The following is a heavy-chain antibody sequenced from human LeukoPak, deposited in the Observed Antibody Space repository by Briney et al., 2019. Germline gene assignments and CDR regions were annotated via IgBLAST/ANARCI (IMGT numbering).Heavy chain of an antibody. D-gene: IGHD2-15*01. V-gene: IGHV3-30-3*01. Sequence: GRSLRLSCAASGFTFSSYAMHWVRQAPGKGLEWVAVISYDGSNKYYADSVKGRFTISRDNSKNTLYLQMNSLRAEDTAVYYCARGQPETRSQLGYCSGGSCYSPFDYWGQGTLVTVSS. CDR3: ARGQPETRSQLGYCSGGSCYSPFDY. J-gene: IGHJ4*02. CDR2: ISYDGSNK. CDR1: GFTFSSYA.